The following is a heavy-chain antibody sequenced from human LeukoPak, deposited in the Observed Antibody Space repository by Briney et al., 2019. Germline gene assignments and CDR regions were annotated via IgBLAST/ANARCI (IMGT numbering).Heavy chain of an antibody. J-gene: IGHJ4*02. CDR3: ARDVYYYDSSGCPDY. CDR1: GFTVSSNY. D-gene: IGHD3-22*01. CDR2: IWYDGSNK. V-gene: IGHV3-33*08. Sequence: GGSLRLSCAASGFTVSSNYMSWVRQAPGKGLEWVAVIWYDGSNKYYADSVKGRFTISRDNSKNTLYLQMNSLRAEDTAVYYCARDVYYYDSSGCPDYWGQGTLVTVSS.